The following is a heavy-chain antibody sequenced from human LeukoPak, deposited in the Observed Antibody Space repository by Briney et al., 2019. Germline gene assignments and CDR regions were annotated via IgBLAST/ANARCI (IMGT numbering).Heavy chain of an antibody. V-gene: IGHV3-30*18. CDR1: GFTFSSYG. Sequence: PGGSLRLSCAASGFTFSSYGIHWVRQAPGKGLEWVSVISYDGSNKFYADSAKGRFTISRDNSKNTLYLQMNSLRAEDTAAYFCAKERYYYDSSGYYPYYYYYGMDVWGQGTTVTVSS. D-gene: IGHD3-22*01. J-gene: IGHJ6*02. CDR3: AKERYYYDSSGYYPYYYYYGMDV. CDR2: ISYDGSNK.